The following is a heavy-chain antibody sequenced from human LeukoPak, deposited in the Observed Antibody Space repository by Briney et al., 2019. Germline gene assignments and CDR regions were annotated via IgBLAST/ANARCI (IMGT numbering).Heavy chain of an antibody. D-gene: IGHD3-22*01. J-gene: IGHJ4*02. CDR3: ARGYDSSGYYGGVGCYFDY. CDR1: GFTVRSNY. V-gene: IGHV3-66*01. CDR2: IYSGGTT. Sequence: GGSLRLSCAASGFTVRSNYMAWVRQAPGKGLEWVSVIYSGGTTYYADSVKDRFIISRDGSKNTLYLQMSSLRVEDTAVYYCARGYDSSGYYGGVGCYFDYWGQGSLVTVSP.